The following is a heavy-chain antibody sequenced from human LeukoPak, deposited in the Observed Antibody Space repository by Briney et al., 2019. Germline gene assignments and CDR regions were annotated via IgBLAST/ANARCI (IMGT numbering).Heavy chain of an antibody. CDR1: AGSIRNSYYY. D-gene: IGHD1-26*01. J-gene: IGHJ4*02. CDR3: ARGLRAGATGR. V-gene: IGHV4-39*01. Sequence: SSETLSLNCTVSAGSIRNSYYYWGWIRQPPGKGLEWIGSIYDSGSTYYNPSLKSRVTISVDTSKNQFSLKLNSVTAADTAVYYCARGLRAGATGRWGQGTLVIVSP. CDR2: IYDSGST.